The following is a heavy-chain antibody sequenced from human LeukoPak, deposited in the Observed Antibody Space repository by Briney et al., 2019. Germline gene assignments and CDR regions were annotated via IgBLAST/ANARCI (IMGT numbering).Heavy chain of an antibody. J-gene: IGHJ6*02. V-gene: IGHV3-21*01. CDR1: GFTFSGYW. Sequence: GGSLRLSCAASGFTFSGYWMHWVRQAPGKGLEWVSSISSISNYIYYADSVKGRFTISRDNAKNSLYLQMNSLRAEDTAVYYCARDNYYYGMDVWGQGTSVTVSS. CDR2: ISSISNYI. CDR3: ARDNYYYGMDV.